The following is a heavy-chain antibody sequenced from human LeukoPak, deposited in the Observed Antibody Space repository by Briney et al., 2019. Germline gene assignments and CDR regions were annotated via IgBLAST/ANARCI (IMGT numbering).Heavy chain of an antibody. CDR3: ASDFWSGHDAFDI. J-gene: IGHJ3*02. CDR2: IYYSGST. V-gene: IGHV4-39*01. CDR1: GGSISSSSYY. D-gene: IGHD3-3*01. Sequence: PSETLPLTCTVSGGSISSSSYYWGWIRQPPGKGLEWIGSIYYSGSTYYNPSLKSRVTISVDTSKNQFSLKLSSVTAADTAVYYCASDFWSGHDAFDIWGQGTMVTVSS.